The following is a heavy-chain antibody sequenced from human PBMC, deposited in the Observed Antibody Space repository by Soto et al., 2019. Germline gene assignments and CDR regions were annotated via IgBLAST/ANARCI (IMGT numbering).Heavy chain of an antibody. J-gene: IGHJ4*02. V-gene: IGHV3-23*01. CDR2: ISGSGGST. CDR1: GFTFISYA. CDR3: AKESRDSGPFDY. D-gene: IGHD2-21*02. Sequence: SLRLSCAASGFTFISYAMSWVRQAPGKGLEWVSAISGSGGSTYYADSVKGRFTISRDNSKNTLYLQMNSLRAEVTAVYYCAKESRDSGPFDYWGQGTLVTVSS.